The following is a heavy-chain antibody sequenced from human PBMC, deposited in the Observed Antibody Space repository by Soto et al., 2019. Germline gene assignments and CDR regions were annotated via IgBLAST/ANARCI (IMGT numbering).Heavy chain of an antibody. CDR1: GYTFTSYY. V-gene: IGHV1-69*01. D-gene: IGHD3-22*01. CDR3: ARDLISDSSGYYYFDY. J-gene: IGHJ4*02. CDR2: IIPIFGTA. Sequence: QVQLVQSGAEVKKPGASVKVSCKASGYTFTSYYMHWVRQAPGQGLEWMGGIIPIFGTANYAQKFQGRVTITADESTSTAYMELSSLRSEDTAVYYCARDLISDSSGYYYFDYWGQGTLVTVSS.